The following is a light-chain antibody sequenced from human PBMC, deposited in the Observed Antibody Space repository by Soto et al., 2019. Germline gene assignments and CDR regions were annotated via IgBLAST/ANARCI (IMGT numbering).Light chain of an antibody. CDR3: CSYAGSSTSLYV. CDR1: SSDVGSYNL. CDR2: EGS. J-gene: IGLJ1*01. Sequence: QSALTQPASVSGSPGQSITISCTGTSSDVGSYNLDSWYQQHPGKAPKLMIYEGSKRPSGVSNRFSGSKSGNTASLTISGLQAEDEADYYCCSYAGSSTSLYVFGTGTKVTVL. V-gene: IGLV2-23*01.